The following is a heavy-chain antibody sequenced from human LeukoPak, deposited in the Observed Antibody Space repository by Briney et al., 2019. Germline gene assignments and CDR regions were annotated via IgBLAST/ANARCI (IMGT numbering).Heavy chain of an antibody. CDR2: IYYSGST. D-gene: IGHD6-19*01. CDR3: ARDRYGSGWYDY. V-gene: IGHV4-59*01. CDR1: GGSISSYY. Sequence: PSETLSLTCTVSGGSISSYYWSWIRQPPGKGLEWIGYIYYSGSTNYNPSLKSRVTISVDTSKNQFSLKLSSVTAADTAVYYCARDRYGSGWYDYWGQGTLVTVSS. J-gene: IGHJ4*02.